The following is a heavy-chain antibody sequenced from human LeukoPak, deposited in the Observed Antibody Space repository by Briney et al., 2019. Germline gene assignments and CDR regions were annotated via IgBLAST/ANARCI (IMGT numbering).Heavy chain of an antibody. V-gene: IGHV4-38-2*02. CDR2: IYHGGNT. Sequence: SQTLSLTCTVSGGSISSGYYWGWIRQSSGKGLEWIGSIYHGGNTYYSQSLKSRVTISIDASKNQFSLRLTSVIAEDTAVYYCARVQGDYFMDVWGKGTTVTVSS. D-gene: IGHD1-26*01. J-gene: IGHJ6*03. CDR1: GGSISSGYY. CDR3: ARVQGDYFMDV.